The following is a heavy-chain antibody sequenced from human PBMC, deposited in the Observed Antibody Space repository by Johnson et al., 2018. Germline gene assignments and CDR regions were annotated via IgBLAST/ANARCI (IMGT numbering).Heavy chain of an antibody. V-gene: IGHV3-30-3*01. J-gene: IGHJ6*02. CDR1: GFTFSSYA. CDR3: ARARSWGIQLYYYYYGMDV. CDR2: ISYDGSNK. Sequence: QVQLVQSGGGVVQPGRSLRLSCAASGFTFSSYAMHWVRQAPGKGLEWVAVISYDGSNKYYADSVKGRFTISRDNSKNTLYLQMNSLRAEDTAVYYWARARSWGIQLYYYYYGMDVWGQGTTVTVSS. D-gene: IGHD5-18*01.